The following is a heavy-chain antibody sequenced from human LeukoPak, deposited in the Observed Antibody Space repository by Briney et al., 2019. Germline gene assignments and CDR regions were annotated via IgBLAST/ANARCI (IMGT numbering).Heavy chain of an antibody. J-gene: IGHJ4*02. CDR1: GGSIISSIYY. V-gene: IGHV4-39*07. CDR3: ARERRDSSGYDFDY. D-gene: IGHD3-22*01. Sequence: SKTLSLTCTVSGGSIISSIYYWAWIRQPPGKGLEWIGSVFYSGGTYYNPSLKSRVTVSVDTSKNQFSLKLSSVTAADTAVYYCARERRDSSGYDFDYWGQGTLVTVSS. CDR2: VFYSGGT.